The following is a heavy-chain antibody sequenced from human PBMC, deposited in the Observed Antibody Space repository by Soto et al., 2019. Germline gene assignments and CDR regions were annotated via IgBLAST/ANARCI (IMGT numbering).Heavy chain of an antibody. D-gene: IGHD6-13*01. J-gene: IGHJ6*02. V-gene: IGHV4-61*08. CDR1: GDSVSSSDFY. CDR3: ARVRKIAAPKAGHSAYFYAMDV. CDR2: VYSTGTT. Sequence: SETLSLTWAVSGDSVSSSDFYWTWIRQPPGKPLEWIGYVYSTGTTNYSPSLRSRVDMSVDTSENQFSLKVRSMTAADAAVYFCARVRKIAAPKAGHSAYFYAMDVWGPGTTVTVSS.